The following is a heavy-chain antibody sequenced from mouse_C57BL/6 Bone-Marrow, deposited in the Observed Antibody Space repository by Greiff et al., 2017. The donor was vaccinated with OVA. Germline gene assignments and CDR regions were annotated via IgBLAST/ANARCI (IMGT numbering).Heavy chain of an antibody. CDR2: ISYDGSN. CDR3: ARDPYYDYEPVDYFDY. V-gene: IGHV3-6*01. D-gene: IGHD2-4*01. CDR1: GYSITSGYY. Sequence: EVQLQESGPGLVKPSQSLSLTCSVTGYSITSGYYWNWIRQFPGNKLEWMGYISYDGSNNYNSSLKNRISITRDTSKNQFFLKLNSVTTEDTATYYCARDPYYDYEPVDYFDYWGQGTTLTVSS. J-gene: IGHJ2*01.